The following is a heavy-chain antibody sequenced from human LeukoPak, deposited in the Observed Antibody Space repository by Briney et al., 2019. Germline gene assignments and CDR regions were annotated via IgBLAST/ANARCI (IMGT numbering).Heavy chain of an antibody. D-gene: IGHD3-16*01. CDR2: IYYDGST. Sequence: SETLSLTCTVSGGSISNGDHYWSWIRQPPGKGLEWIGSIYYDGSTYYNPSLKSRVTISVDTSKNQFSLKLSSVTAADTAVYYCASWGSGYQLQAYYFDYWGQGTLVTASS. V-gene: IGHV4-39*01. J-gene: IGHJ4*02. CDR3: ASWGSGYQLQAYYFDY. CDR1: GGSISNGDHY.